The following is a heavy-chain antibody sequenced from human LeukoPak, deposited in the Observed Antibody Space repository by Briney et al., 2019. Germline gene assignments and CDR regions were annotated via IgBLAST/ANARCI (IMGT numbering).Heavy chain of an antibody. CDR1: GGSISSSSYY. CDR2: IYYSGST. J-gene: IGHJ6*03. V-gene: IGHV4-39*01. D-gene: IGHD3-10*01. Sequence: PSETLSLTCTVSGGSISSSSYYWGWIRQPPGKGLEWIGSIYYSGSTYYNPSLKSRVTISVDTSKNQFSLKLSSVTAADTAVYYCARMALHGVNYYYYMDVWGKGTTVTVSS. CDR3: ARMALHGVNYYYYMDV.